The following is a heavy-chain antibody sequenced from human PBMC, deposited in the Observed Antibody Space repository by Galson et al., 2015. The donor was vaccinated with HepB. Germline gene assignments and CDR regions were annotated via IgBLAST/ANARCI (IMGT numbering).Heavy chain of an antibody. J-gene: IGHJ4*02. CDR2: INTHTGNP. CDR1: GYTFTSYA. V-gene: IGHV7-4-1*02. D-gene: IGHD2-15*01. Sequence: SVKVSCKASGYTFTSYAMNWVRQAPGQGLEWMGWINTHTGNPTYAQGFTGRFVFSLDTSVSTAYLQISSLKAEDTAVYYCARELRGYCSGGSCYWGHWGQGTLVTASS. CDR3: ARELRGYCSGGSCYWGH.